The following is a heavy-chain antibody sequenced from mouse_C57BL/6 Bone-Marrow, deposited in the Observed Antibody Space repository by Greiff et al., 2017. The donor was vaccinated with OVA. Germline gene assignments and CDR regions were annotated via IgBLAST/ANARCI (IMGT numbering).Heavy chain of an antibody. CDR1: GYTFTDYY. J-gene: IGHJ4*01. D-gene: IGHD1-1*01. Sequence: VQLQQSGAELVKPGASVKISCKASGYTFTDYYINWVKQRPGQGLEWIGKIGPGSGSTYYNEKFKGKATLTADKSSSTAYMQLSSLTSEDSAVYFCARVITTVVATRNYYAMDYWGQGTSVTVSS. CDR3: ARVITTVVATRNYYAMDY. V-gene: IGHV1-77*01. CDR2: IGPGSGST.